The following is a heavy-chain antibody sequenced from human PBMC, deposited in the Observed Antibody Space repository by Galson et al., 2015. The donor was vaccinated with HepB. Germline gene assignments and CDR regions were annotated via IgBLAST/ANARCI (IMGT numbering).Heavy chain of an antibody. CDR2: IIPILGIA. Sequence: SVKVSCKASGDTFSSYAISWVRQAPGQGLEWMGRIIPILGIANYAQKFQGRVTITADRSTSTAYMELSSLRSEDTAVDYCARPRYCSSTSCYADGYDYLGQGSLVSVSS. J-gene: IGHJ4*02. V-gene: IGHV1-69*04. CDR1: GDTFSSYA. D-gene: IGHD2-2*01. CDR3: ARPRYCSSTSCYADGYDY.